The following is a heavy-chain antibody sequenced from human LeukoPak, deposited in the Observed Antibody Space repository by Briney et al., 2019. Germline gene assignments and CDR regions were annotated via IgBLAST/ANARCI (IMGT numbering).Heavy chain of an antibody. CDR3: ARGQWLPVFDF. CDR2: IYHSGST. CDR1: GGFNTHYY. J-gene: IGHJ4*02. D-gene: IGHD3-22*01. V-gene: IGHV4-59*01. Sequence: PSETLSLTCSVSGGFNTHYYWTWIRQPPGKELEWIGYIYHSGSTKYNPSLKSRVTISVDTSKSHFSLKLSSVTAADTAVYYCARGQWLPVFDFWGQGTLVTVSS.